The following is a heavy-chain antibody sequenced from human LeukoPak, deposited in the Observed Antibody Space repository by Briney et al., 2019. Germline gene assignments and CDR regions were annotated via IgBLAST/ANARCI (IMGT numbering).Heavy chain of an antibody. CDR3: ARGRAQRELLRKMYYFDY. CDR2: INHSGST. J-gene: IGHJ4*02. CDR1: GGSVSGYY. Sequence: PSETLSLTCAVYGGSVSGYYWSWIRQPAGKGLEWIGEINHSGSTNYNPSLKSRVTISVDTSKNQFSLKLSSVTAADTAVYYCARGRAQRELLRKMYYFDYWGQGTLVTVSS. V-gene: IGHV4-34*01. D-gene: IGHD1-26*01.